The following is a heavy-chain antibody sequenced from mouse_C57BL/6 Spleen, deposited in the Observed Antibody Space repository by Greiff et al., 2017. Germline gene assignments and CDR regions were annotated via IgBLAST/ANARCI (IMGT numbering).Heavy chain of an antibody. J-gene: IGHJ4*01. D-gene: IGHD1-1*01. CDR1: SYAFSSSW. CDR2: IYPGDGDT. CDR3: ARSGITTVVATYYYAMDY. V-gene: IGHV1-82*01. Sequence: QVQLQQSGPELVKPGASVKISCKASSYAFSSSWMNWVKQRPGKGLEWIGRIYPGDGDTNYNGKFKGKATLTADKSSSTAYMQLSSLTSEDSAVYFCARSGITTVVATYYYAMDYWGQGTSVTVSS.